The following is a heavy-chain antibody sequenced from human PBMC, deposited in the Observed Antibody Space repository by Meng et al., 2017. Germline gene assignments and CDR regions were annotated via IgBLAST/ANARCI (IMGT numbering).Heavy chain of an antibody. J-gene: IGHJ6*02. V-gene: IGHV3-21*01. CDR2: ISSSSSYI. CDR1: GFTFSSYS. D-gene: IGHD2-15*01. Sequence: GEFLKTSCAASGFTFSSYSMNWVRQAPGKGLEWVSSISSSSSYIYYADSVKGRFTIPRDNSKNTLYLQMNSLRAEDTAVYYCASPDTSFSWLYGMDVWGQETTVTVSS. CDR3: ASPDTSFSWLYGMDV.